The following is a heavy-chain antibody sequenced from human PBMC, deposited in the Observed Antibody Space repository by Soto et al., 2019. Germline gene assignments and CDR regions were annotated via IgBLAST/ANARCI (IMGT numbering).Heavy chain of an antibody. Sequence: ALVKVSCKASGNTFTGHFVHWVRQAPGQGLEWMGWINPKNGATNYAQNFQDWVTMTRDTSTTTAYMEVRRLRSDDTAVYYCATNDGGGSGSQLNYWGRGTLVTVSS. CDR1: GNTFTGHF. CDR3: ATNDGGGSGSQLNY. V-gene: IGHV1-2*04. CDR2: INPKNGAT. J-gene: IGHJ4*02. D-gene: IGHD6-19*01.